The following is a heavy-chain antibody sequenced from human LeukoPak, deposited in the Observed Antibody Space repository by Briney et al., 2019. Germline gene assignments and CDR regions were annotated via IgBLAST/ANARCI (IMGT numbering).Heavy chain of an antibody. V-gene: IGHV4-59*01. CDR1: GASITSYY. D-gene: IGHD6-19*01. Sequence: PSETLSLTCAVSGASITSYYWTWIRQPPGKGLEWIGYIYHTGNIKYNPSLNSRVTISIDTSKNQFSLELSSVTAADTAVYYCARFGSGWWYNDYWGQGTLVTVSS. J-gene: IGHJ4*02. CDR2: IYHTGNI. CDR3: ARFGSGWWYNDY.